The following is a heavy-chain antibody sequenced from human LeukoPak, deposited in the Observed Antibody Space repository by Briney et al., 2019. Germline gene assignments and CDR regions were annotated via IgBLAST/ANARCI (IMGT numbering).Heavy chain of an antibody. V-gene: IGHV7-4-1*02. CDR3: GRDPKLGIRGYTYGYIDY. J-gene: IGHJ4*02. CDR1: GYTFTSYA. CDR2: INTNTGNP. Sequence: ASVKVSCKTSGYTFTSYAISWVRQAPGQGLEWMGWINTNTGNPTYAQGFTGRYVFSLDTSVITAYLQISGLKADDTAVYYCGRDPKLGIRGYTYGYIDYWGQGTLVTVSS. D-gene: IGHD5-18*01.